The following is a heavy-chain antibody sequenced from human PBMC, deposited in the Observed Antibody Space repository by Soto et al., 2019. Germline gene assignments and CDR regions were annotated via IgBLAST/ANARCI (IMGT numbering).Heavy chain of an antibody. Sequence: PGESPMSSWKGSGYSLSHYWTGWASQMPGIGLQCMGIIHPGDSDTRSSPSLQGQVTISADKSISTAYLQWSSRKASETATYYCARGDYNILTGYYKRYYGMYVWGQGTTVTVSS. J-gene: IGHJ6*02. CDR2: IHPGDSDT. D-gene: IGHD3-9*01. CDR1: GYSLSHYW. V-gene: IGHV5-51*01. CDR3: ARGDYNILTGYYKRYYGMYV.